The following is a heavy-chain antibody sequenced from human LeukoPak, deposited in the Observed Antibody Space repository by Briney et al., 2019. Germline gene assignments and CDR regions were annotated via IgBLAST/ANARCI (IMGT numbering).Heavy chain of an antibody. CDR2: IYYSGVT. Sequence: SETLSLTCTVSGGSISSTTHHWGWIRQPPGKDLEWIESIYYSGVTYYNPSLKSRIAISIDTSKNQFSLKMSSVTAADTAIYYCARQKGYRDAFDIWGPGILVTVSS. D-gene: IGHD5-18*01. CDR3: ARQKGYRDAFDI. CDR1: GGSISSTTHH. J-gene: IGHJ3*02. V-gene: IGHV4-39*01.